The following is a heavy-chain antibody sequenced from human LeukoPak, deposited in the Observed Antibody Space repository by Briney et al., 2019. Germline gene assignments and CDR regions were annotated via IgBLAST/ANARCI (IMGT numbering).Heavy chain of an antibody. D-gene: IGHD3-10*01. J-gene: IGHJ4*02. Sequence: GGSLRLSCAASGFTFSSYAMHWVRQAPGKGLEWVAVISYDGSNKYYADSVKGRFTISRDNSKNTLYLQMNSLRAEDTAVYYCAGGALWFGELLSGFDYWGQGTLVTVSS. CDR3: AGGALWFGELLSGFDY. V-gene: IGHV3-30-3*01. CDR2: ISYDGSNK. CDR1: GFTFSSYA.